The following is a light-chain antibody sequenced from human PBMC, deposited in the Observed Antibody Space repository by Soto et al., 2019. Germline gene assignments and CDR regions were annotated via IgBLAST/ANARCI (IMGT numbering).Light chain of an antibody. J-gene: IGKJ2*01. V-gene: IGKV3-11*01. CDR3: QQRSNWPPGYT. CDR2: DAS. Sequence: EIVLTQSPATLSLSPGERATLSCRASQSVSRYLAWYQQKPGQAPRLLIYDASSRAIGIPARFSGSGSGTDFTLTISSLEPADFAVYYCQQRSNWPPGYTFGQGTKLEIK. CDR1: QSVSRY.